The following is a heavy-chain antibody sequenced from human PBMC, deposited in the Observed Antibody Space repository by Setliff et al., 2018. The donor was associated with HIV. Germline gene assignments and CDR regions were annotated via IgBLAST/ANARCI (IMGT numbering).Heavy chain of an antibody. CDR3: TRSKTGYYFFDY. CDR1: RFAFSTYW. D-gene: IGHD3-9*01. J-gene: IGHJ4*02. CDR2: IKQDGSEK. V-gene: IGHV3-7*03. Sequence: GGSLRLSCAASRFAFSTYWMSWVRQAPGKGPEWVANIKQDGSEKYYVDSVKGRFTISRDNAKNSLYLQMNSLRAEDTAVYYCTRSKTGYYFFDYWGQGTPVTVSS.